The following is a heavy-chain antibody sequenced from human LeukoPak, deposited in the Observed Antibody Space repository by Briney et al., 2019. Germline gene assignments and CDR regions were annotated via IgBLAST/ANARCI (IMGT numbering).Heavy chain of an antibody. V-gene: IGHV3-21*01. Sequence: GGSLRLSCAASGCTFSNSAMNWVRQVPGKGLEWVSSIDYDSSHIYYAASVSGRFTISRDNARNSVYLQMNSLRVEDTAVYYCARDPLRYLRVGHYDYWGQGTLVAVSS. CDR2: IDYDSSHI. J-gene: IGHJ4*02. D-gene: IGHD3-9*01. CDR3: ARDPLRYLRVGHYDY. CDR1: GCTFSNSA.